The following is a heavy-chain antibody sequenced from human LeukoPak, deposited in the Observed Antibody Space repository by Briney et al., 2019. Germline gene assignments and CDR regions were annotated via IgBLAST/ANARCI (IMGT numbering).Heavy chain of an antibody. CDR2: IYYSGST. J-gene: IGHJ4*02. CDR1: GGSISSYY. V-gene: IGHV4-59*01. CDR3: ARVGELRGFDY. Sequence: SETLSLTCTVSGGSISSYYRSWIRQPPGKGLEWIGYIYYSGSTNYNPSLKSRVTISVDTSKNQFSLKLSSVTAADTAVYYCARVGELRGFDYWGQGTLVTVSS. D-gene: IGHD1-26*01.